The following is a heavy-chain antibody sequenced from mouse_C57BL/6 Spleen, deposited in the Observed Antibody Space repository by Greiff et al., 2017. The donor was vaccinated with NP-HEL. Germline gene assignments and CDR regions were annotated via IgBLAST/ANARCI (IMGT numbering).Heavy chain of an antibody. V-gene: IGHV1-55*01. Sequence: VQLQQSGAELVKPGASVKMSCKASGYTFTSYWITWVKQRPGQGLEWIGDIYPGSGSTNYNEKFKSKATLTVDTSSSTAYMQLSSLTSEDSAVYYCARRGIVYFDYWGQSTTLTVSS. D-gene: IGHD2-12*01. J-gene: IGHJ2*01. CDR2: IYPGSGST. CDR3: ARRGIVYFDY. CDR1: GYTFTSYW.